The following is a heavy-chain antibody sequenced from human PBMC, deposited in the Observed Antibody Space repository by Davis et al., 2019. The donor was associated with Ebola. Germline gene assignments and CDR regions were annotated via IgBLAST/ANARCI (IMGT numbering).Heavy chain of an antibody. V-gene: IGHV3-53*01. CDR3: ARSPYYYYYAMDV. J-gene: IGHJ6*04. CDR2: NYAGGTT. CDR1: TFTFSSYS. Sequence: GESLKISCAVSTFTFSSYSMNWVRQAPGRGLEWVSVNYAGGTTGYADSVKGRFTISRDKSKNTVYLQMSSLRTEDTAVYFCARSPYYYYYAMDVWGKGTTVSVSS.